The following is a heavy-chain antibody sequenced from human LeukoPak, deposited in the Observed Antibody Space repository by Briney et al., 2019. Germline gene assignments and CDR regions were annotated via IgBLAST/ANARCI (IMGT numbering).Heavy chain of an antibody. D-gene: IGHD5-18*01. V-gene: IGHV3-48*01. CDR2: ISSSGSNK. CDR3: AKGRYSYGQYYFDY. Sequence: GGSLRLSCAASGFPFSSYSINWFRQAPGQGLQWVTYISSSGSNKYYADSVKGRFTISRDNAKNSLYLQMDSLRAEDTAVYYCAKGRYSYGQYYFDYWGQGTTVTVSS. CDR1: GFPFSSYS. J-gene: IGHJ4*03.